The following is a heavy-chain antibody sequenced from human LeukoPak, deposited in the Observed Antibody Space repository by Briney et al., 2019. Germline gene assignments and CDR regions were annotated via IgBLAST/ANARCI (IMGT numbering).Heavy chain of an antibody. J-gene: IGHJ3*02. CDR2: INPNSGGT. Sequence: ASVKVSCKASGYTFTGYYMHWVRQAPGQGLEWMGWINPNSGGTNYAQKFQGWVTMTRDTSISTAYMELRSLRSDDTAVYYCARANYYDFWSGKFGSAAFDIWGQVTMVTVSS. V-gene: IGHV1-2*04. CDR3: ARANYYDFWSGKFGSAAFDI. D-gene: IGHD3-3*01. CDR1: GYTFTGYY.